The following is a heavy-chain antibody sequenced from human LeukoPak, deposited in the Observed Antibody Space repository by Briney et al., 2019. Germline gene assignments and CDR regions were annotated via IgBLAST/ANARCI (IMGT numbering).Heavy chain of an antibody. CDR2: IYYSGST. CDR1: GGSFSGYY. CDR3: ARAIYGYYYYYMDV. Sequence: SETLSLTCAVYGGSFSGYYWGWIRQPPGKGLEWIGSIYYSGSTYYNPSLKSRVTISVDTSKNQFSLKLSSVTAADTAVYYCARAIYGYYYYYMDVWGKGTTVTVSS. V-gene: IGHV4-34*01. D-gene: IGHD4-17*01. J-gene: IGHJ6*03.